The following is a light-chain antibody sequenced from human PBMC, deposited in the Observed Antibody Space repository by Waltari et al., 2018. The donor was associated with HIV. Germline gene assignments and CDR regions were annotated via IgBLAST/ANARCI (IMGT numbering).Light chain of an antibody. V-gene: IGKV1-9*01. J-gene: IGKJ4*02. CDR1: QCSASN. CDR2: ASA. Sequence: IQLTQTPSFLSASVGDRVTITDRGSQCSASNLAWKQQRPGKAPKLLMYASATLERVVPPRFRGSEAGTDFTLTISSLQPEDYATYCCQQLEDDPRAFGGGTEVEIK. CDR3: QQLEDDPRA.